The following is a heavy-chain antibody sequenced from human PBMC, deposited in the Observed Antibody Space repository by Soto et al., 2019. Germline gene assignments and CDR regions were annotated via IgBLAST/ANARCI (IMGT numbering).Heavy chain of an antibody. CDR3: ARGLRYSRSSAGGGFDY. Sequence: QVQLVQSGAEVKKPGASVKVSCKASGYTFTSYDINWVRQATGQGLEWMGWMNPNSGNTGYAQKFQGRVTLTRNTPTSTASMELSSLRSEDTAVYYCARGLRYSRSSAGGGFDYWGQGPLVTVSS. CDR2: MNPNSGNT. V-gene: IGHV1-8*01. J-gene: IGHJ4*02. D-gene: IGHD6-6*01. CDR1: GYTFTSYD.